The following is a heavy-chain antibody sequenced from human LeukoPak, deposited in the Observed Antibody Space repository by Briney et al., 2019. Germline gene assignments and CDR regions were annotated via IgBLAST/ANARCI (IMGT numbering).Heavy chain of an antibody. CDR3: ARPQVVVLNPFDY. D-gene: IGHD3-10*01. Sequence: GGSPSLSCAASGFTFSTYAMSCGCQAPGKGVEWVSAISVRVDGTNYADSVKGGFTISRDNAKNRVYLQMNILTAQDTPVYFFARPQVVVLNPFDYWGQGTLVTVSS. CDR2: ISVRVDGT. CDR1: GFTFSTYA. J-gene: IGHJ4*02. V-gene: IGHV3-23*01.